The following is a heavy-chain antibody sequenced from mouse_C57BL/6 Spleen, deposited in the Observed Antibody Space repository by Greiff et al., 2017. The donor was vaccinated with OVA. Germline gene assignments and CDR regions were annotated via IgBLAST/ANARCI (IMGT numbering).Heavy chain of an antibody. V-gene: IGHV5-4*01. CDR3: ARDHGYDYFDY. CDR2: ISDGGSYT. J-gene: IGHJ2*01. D-gene: IGHD2-2*01. CDR1: GFTFSSYA. Sequence: EVQRVESGGGLVKPGGSLKLSCAASGFTFSSYAMSWVRQTPEQRLEWVATISDGGSYTYYPDNVKGRFTISRDNAKNNLYLQMSHLKSEDTAMYYCARDHGYDYFDYWGQGTTLTVSS.